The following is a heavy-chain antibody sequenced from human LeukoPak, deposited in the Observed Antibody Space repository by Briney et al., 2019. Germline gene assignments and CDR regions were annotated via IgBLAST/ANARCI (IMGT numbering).Heavy chain of an antibody. CDR1: GYSFTGYY. D-gene: IGHD2-21*02. J-gene: IGHJ4*02. V-gene: IGHV1-2*02. CDR2: INPNSGGT. CDR3: AVYRSYCGGDCYWLAGGY. Sequence: ASVKVSCKASGYSFTGYYMHWVRQAPGQGLEWMGWINPNSGGTNYAQKFQGRVTMTRDTSNSTAYMELSRLRSDDTAVYYCAVYRSYCGGDCYWLAGGYWGQGTLVTVSS.